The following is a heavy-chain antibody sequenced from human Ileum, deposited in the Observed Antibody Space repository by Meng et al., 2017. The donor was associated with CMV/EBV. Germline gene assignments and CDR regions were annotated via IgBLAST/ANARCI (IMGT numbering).Heavy chain of an antibody. CDR2: IIPILVRT. J-gene: IGHJ4*02. D-gene: IGHD2/OR15-2a*01. V-gene: IGHV1-69*10. Sequence: SVKVSCKASRDTFSSYGFSWVRQAPGQGLEWMGGIIPILVRTSYLQKFQDRMTIVADKSTSTVYMDLNNLRSEDTAVYYCARNDKNSFYFSFDHWGQGTLVTVSS. CDR3: ARNDKNSFYFSFDH. CDR1: RDTFSSYG.